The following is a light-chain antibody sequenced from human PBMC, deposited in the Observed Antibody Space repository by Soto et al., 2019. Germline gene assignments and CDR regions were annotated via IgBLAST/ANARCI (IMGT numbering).Light chain of an antibody. J-gene: IGKJ4*01. CDR1: QGIGSA. V-gene: IGKV1-13*02. CDR3: QNFRSSAIS. CDR2: DAS. Sequence: AIQLTQSPSSLSASVGDRVSITCRASQGIGSALAWYQLKPGAAPALLIYDASTLESGVPSRFSGSRSGADFTLTISSLQPEDFATYYYQNFRSSAISFGGGTKVDIK.